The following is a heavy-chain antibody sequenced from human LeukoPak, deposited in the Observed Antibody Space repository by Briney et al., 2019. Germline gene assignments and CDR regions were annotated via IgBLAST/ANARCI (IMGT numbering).Heavy chain of an antibody. Sequence: PSETLSLTCTVSGGSISSSRYYWGWIRQPPGKGLEWIGSIYYSGSTYYNPSLKSRITISVDTSQNQFSLKLTSVTAADTAVYYCARRVGIAAAGRLDYWGQGTLVTVSS. CDR1: GGSISSSRYY. CDR3: ARRVGIAAAGRLDY. J-gene: IGHJ4*02. D-gene: IGHD6-13*01. V-gene: IGHV4-39*01. CDR2: IYYSGST.